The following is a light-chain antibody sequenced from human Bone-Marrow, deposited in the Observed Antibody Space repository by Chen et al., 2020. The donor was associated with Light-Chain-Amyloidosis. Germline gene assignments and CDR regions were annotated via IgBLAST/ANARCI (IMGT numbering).Light chain of an antibody. CDR1: SSNIGAGYD. J-gene: IGLJ2*01. Sequence: QSVLTQPPSVSGAPGQRVTISCTGSSSNIGAGYDVHWYQHLPGTAPRLLIYGNNNRPSGVPDRFSGSKSETSASLAITGLQAEDEADYFCQSYDSSLSVVFGGGTKVTVV. CDR2: GNN. CDR3: QSYDSSLSVV. V-gene: IGLV1-40*01.